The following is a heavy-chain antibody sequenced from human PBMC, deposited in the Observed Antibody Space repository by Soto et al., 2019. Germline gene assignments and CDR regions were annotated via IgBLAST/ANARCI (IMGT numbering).Heavy chain of an antibody. CDR3: ARRPMWQQLVPDYGMNV. D-gene: IGHD6-13*01. Sequence: EVQLVESGGGLVQPGGSLRLSCAASGFTFSSYWMSWVRQAPGKGLEWVANIKQDGSEKYYVDSVKGRFTISRDNAKNSLYLQMNSLRAEDTAVYYCARRPMWQQLVPDYGMNVWGQGTTVTVSS. V-gene: IGHV3-7*03. CDR1: GFTFSSYW. J-gene: IGHJ6*02. CDR2: IKQDGSEK.